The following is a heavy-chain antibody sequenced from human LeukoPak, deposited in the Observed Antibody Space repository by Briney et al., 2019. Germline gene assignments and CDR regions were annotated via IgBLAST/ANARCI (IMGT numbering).Heavy chain of an antibody. CDR3: ARDSSSWLRYGSYYYMDV. CDR2: IYHSGST. CDR1: GYSISSGYY. J-gene: IGHJ6*03. D-gene: IGHD6-13*01. Sequence: SETLSLTCTVSGYSISSGYYWGWIRQPPGKGLEWIGSIYHSGSTYYNPSLKSRVTISVDTSKNQFSLKLSSVTAADTAVYYCARDSSSWLRYGSYYYMDVWGKGTTVTISS. V-gene: IGHV4-38-2*02.